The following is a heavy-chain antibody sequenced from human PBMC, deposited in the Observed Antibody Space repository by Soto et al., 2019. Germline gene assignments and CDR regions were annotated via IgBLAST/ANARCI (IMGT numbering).Heavy chain of an antibody. CDR2: ISVYNGNT. D-gene: IGHD3-9*01. CDR1: GYTFSTYG. CDR3: ARGDESFDWLLPFDY. V-gene: IGHV1-18*01. J-gene: IGHJ4*02. Sequence: QVQLVQSGAEVKKPGASVKVSCKASGYTFSTYGISWVRQAPGQGLEWMEWISVYNGNTNYAQKVQGRVTMTTDISTSTAYVELRSLRSDDTAVYYCARGDESFDWLLPFDYWGQGTLVTVSS.